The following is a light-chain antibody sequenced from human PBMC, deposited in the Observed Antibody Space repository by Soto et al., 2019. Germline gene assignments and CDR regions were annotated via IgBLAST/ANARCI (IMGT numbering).Light chain of an antibody. CDR3: SSYTINTGHV. V-gene: IGLV2-14*01. J-gene: IGLJ2*01. CDR2: EVF. Sequence: QSVMTQPAAVSASPGQSISISCTGTSNDVGAFDYVSWYQQHPGKAPKLIIFEVFNRPSGVSTRFSGSKSGSTASLTISGLQAEDDADYFCSSYTINTGHVFAGGTKVTVL. CDR1: SNDVGAFDY.